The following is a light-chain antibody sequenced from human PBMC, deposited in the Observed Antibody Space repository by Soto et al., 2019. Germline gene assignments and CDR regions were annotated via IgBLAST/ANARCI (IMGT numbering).Light chain of an antibody. J-gene: IGKJ5*01. CDR2: DAS. V-gene: IGKV3-11*01. CDR3: QQRSNWTIT. CDR1: QSVSSY. Sequence: EIVLTQSPATLSLSPGESATLACRASQSVSSYLTWYQQKPVQAPRLLIYDASNRATGIPARFSDSGSGTDFTPTFSSLEPEDFAVYYCQQRSNWTITFGQGTRLEIK.